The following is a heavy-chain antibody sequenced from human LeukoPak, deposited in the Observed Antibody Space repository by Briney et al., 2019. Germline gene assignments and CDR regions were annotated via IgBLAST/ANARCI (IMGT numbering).Heavy chain of an antibody. CDR2: VSACNGNT. J-gene: IGHJ5*02. CDR1: GYTFSNYG. Sequence: EASLKVSCKASGYTFSNYGISWVRQAPGQGLEWLGWVSACNGNTNYAQKLQGRVTMATDTSTGIAYMELKSLRSDDTAVYYCARAGGVSFVARWFDPWGQGSLVTVSS. D-gene: IGHD3-16*01. V-gene: IGHV1-18*01. CDR3: ARAGGVSFVARWFDP.